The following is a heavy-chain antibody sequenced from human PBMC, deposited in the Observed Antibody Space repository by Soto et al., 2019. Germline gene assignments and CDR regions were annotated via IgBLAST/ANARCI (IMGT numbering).Heavy chain of an antibody. D-gene: IGHD5-12*01. V-gene: IGHV3-23*01. CDR3: ACGREGIPATSSDY. J-gene: IGHJ4*02. Sequence: GGSLRLSCAASGFTFASYTMSWVRQAPGKGLEWVSGISGSGGETYYADSVKGRFTISRDNSKNTLYLQMNSLRGEDTAVYHCACGREGIPATSSDYWGLGPLVTLSS. CDR1: GFTFASYT. CDR2: ISGSGGET.